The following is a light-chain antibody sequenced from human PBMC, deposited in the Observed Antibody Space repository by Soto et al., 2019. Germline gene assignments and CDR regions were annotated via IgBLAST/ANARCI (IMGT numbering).Light chain of an antibody. CDR3: QRYGSPLI. CDR1: PSVRSSY. J-gene: IGKJ4*01. Sequence: EIVLTQSPGTLSLSPGGRATLSCRASPSVRSSYLAWYQQRPGQAPRLLIVGASFRATGIPDRFSGSGAGADFTRSISRLEPQDLAVYYCQRYGSPLIFGGGTKGEIK. CDR2: GAS. V-gene: IGKV3-20*01.